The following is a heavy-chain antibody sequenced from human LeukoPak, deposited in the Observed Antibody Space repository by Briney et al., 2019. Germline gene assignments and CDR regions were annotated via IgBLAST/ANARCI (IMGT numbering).Heavy chain of an antibody. V-gene: IGHV3-23*01. D-gene: IGHD2-21*02. CDR3: ARPSTVTPPHYFNY. CDR2: ITVNGRYT. J-gene: IGHJ4*02. Sequence: PGGSLRLSCAVSGFFFNNCAMSWVRQAPGKGLEWVSTITVNGRYTYYADSVKGRFTISRDNSRSTLYLQLNSLRADDTAVYYCARPSTVTPPHYFNYWGQGTLVTVSS. CDR1: GFFFNNCA.